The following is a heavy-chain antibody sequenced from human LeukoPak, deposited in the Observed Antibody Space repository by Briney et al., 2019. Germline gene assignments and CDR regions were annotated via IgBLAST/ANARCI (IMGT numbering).Heavy chain of an antibody. D-gene: IGHD1-26*01. Sequence: SETLSLTCTVSGGFISSYYWGWIRQPPGKGLEWIGYIYYSRTTEYNPSLKSRVTISADNSKNQFSLKLNSVTAADTAVYYCVRRQWELQYFDLWGRGTLVAVSS. CDR2: IYYSRTT. CDR3: VRRQWELQYFDL. V-gene: IGHV4-59*01. J-gene: IGHJ2*01. CDR1: GGFISSYY.